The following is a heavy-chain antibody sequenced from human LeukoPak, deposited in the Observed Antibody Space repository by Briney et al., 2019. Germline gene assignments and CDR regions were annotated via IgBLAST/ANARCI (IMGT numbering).Heavy chain of an antibody. CDR2: IYSGGRT. Sequence: TGRSLRLSHAASGFPHSSNYMLWVPHAPWKGLEGGSTIYSGGRTYYADSVKAQFTISRDNSKNTLFLQMNSLSAGDTAVYYCATEVYWGQGTLVTVSS. CDR3: ATEVY. V-gene: IGHV3-66*01. J-gene: IGHJ4*02. CDR1: GFPHSSNY.